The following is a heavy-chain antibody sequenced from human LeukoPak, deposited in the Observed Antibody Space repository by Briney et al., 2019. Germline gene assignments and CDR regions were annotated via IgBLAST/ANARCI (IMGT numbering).Heavy chain of an antibody. D-gene: IGHD3-10*01. Sequence: GASVRVSCTASGYTFTSYGISWVRQAPGQGLEWMGWISAYNSNTNYAQTLQGRVTMSTDTSTSTAYMELRSLRSDDTAVYYCARQPPGSGPHGYWFDTWGQGTLVTVSS. CDR2: ISAYNSNT. J-gene: IGHJ5*02. CDR3: ARQPPGSGPHGYWFDT. V-gene: IGHV1-18*01. CDR1: GYTFTSYG.